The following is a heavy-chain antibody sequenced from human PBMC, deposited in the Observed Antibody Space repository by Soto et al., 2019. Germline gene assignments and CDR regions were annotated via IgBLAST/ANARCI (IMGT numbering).Heavy chain of an antibody. J-gene: IGHJ5*02. V-gene: IGHV4-59*01. CDR3: AGSNLRGYSYAYT. D-gene: IGHD5-18*01. Sequence: SETLSLTCTVSGASISPYYWNWIRQTPGGGLEWLGYIHYSGTTKYTPSLETRVTMSLETSKNQFSLNLSSVTAADTAIYYCAGSNLRGYSYAYTWAQGTLVTVSS. CDR1: GASISPYY. CDR2: IHYSGTT.